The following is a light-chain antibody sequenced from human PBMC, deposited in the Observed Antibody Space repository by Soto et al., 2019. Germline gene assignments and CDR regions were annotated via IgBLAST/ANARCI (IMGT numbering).Light chain of an antibody. Sequence: SVLAQPPSASGTPGQRVTISCSGGSSDIGTNAVNWYQQLPGTAPQLLIYNNNQRPSGVPDRFSGSKSGTSASLAISGLQSEDEADYYCAAWDDSLNGYVFGTGTKVTVL. V-gene: IGLV1-44*01. CDR2: NNN. CDR1: SSDIGTNA. J-gene: IGLJ1*01. CDR3: AAWDDSLNGYV.